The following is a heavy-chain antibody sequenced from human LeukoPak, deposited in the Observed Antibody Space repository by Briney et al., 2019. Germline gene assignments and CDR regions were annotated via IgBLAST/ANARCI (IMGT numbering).Heavy chain of an antibody. CDR3: AKVKYYYDSSGYYYYFDY. J-gene: IGHJ4*02. Sequence: QPGGSLRLSCAASGFTFSSYAMSWVRQAPGKGLEWVSAISGSGGSTYYADSVKGRFTISRDNSKNTLYLQMNSLRAEDTAVYYCAKVKYYYDSSGYYYYFDYWGQGPLVTVSS. D-gene: IGHD3-22*01. V-gene: IGHV3-23*01. CDR1: GFTFSSYA. CDR2: ISGSGGST.